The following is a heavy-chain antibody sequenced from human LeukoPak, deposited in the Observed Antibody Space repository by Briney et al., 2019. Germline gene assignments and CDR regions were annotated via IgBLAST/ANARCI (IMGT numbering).Heavy chain of an antibody. Sequence: GGSLRLSCAASGFTFSSYWMSWVRQAPGKGLEWVANIKQDGSEKYYVDSVKGRFTISRDNAKNSLYLQMNSLRAEDTALYYCAKDRYYYGSGSFPMDVWGKGTTVTISS. V-gene: IGHV3-7*03. CDR2: IKQDGSEK. CDR1: GFTFSSYW. D-gene: IGHD3-10*01. J-gene: IGHJ6*03. CDR3: AKDRYYYGSGSFPMDV.